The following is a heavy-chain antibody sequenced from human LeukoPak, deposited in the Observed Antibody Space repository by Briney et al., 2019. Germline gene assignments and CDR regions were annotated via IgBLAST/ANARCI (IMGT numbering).Heavy chain of an antibody. CDR1: GFTLSSYS. CDR2: ISSSGSTI. Sequence: PGGSLRLSCAASGFTLSSYSMNWVRQAPGKGLEWVSSISSSGSTIYYADSVKGRFTISRDNAKNSLYLQMNSLRAEDTAVYYCARDLYYYDSSGYHVGAAFDIWGQGTMVTVSS. CDR3: ARDLYYYDSSGYHVGAAFDI. J-gene: IGHJ3*02. D-gene: IGHD3-22*01. V-gene: IGHV3-21*04.